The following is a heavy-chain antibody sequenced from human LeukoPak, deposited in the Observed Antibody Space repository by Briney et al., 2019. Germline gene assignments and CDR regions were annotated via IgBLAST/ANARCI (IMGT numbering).Heavy chain of an antibody. CDR2: MNPNSGNT. Sequence: GASVKVPCKASGYTFTSYDINWVRQATGQGLEWMGWMNPNSGNTGYAQKFQGRVTMTRNTSISTAYMELSSLRSEDTAVYYCARDLRLRGVRGVKMFDYWGQGTLVTVSS. CDR3: ARDLRLRGVRGVKMFDY. V-gene: IGHV1-8*01. J-gene: IGHJ4*02. D-gene: IGHD3-10*01. CDR1: GYTFTSYD.